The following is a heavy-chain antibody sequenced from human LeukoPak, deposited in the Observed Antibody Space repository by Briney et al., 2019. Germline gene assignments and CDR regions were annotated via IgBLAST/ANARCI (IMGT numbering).Heavy chain of an antibody. D-gene: IGHD6-19*01. CDR3: AKDIEEWLVKGGGCFDY. Sequence: PGRSLRLSCAASGFIFSNSAMHCVRQAPGKGLEWVAVISYDVSNKYYADSVKGRFTISRDNSKNTLYLQMNSLRAEDTAVYYCAKDIEEWLVKGGGCFDYWGQGTLVTVSS. V-gene: IGHV3-30*18. CDR1: GFIFSNSA. CDR2: ISYDVSNK. J-gene: IGHJ4*02.